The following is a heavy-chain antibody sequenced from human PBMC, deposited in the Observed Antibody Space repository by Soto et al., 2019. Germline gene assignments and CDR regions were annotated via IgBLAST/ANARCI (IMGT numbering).Heavy chain of an antibody. D-gene: IGHD2-15*01. CDR1: GGTFNYYT. V-gene: IGHV1-69*02. Sequence: QVQLVQSGAEVKKPGSSVKVSCKASGGTFNYYTFSWVRQAPGQGLEWMGRIVPTLGIGQVAQKFQGRVTITADKATSTAYMEVTSLRSEDTALYYCARGMVVVAARDSGAFDIWGQGTRVSVSS. J-gene: IGHJ3*02. CDR2: IVPTLGIG. CDR3: ARGMVVVAARDSGAFDI.